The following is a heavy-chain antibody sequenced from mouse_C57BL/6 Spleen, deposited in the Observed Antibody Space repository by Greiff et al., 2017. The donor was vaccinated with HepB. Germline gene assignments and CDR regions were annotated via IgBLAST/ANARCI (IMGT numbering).Heavy chain of an antibody. CDR1: GYTFTDYE. J-gene: IGHJ2*01. CDR3: TRDDGYYGDY. Sequence: QVQLQQSGAELARPGASVTLSCKASGYTFTDYEMHWVKQTPVHGLEWIGAIDPETGGTAYNQKFKGKAILTADKSSSTAYMELRSLTSEDSAVYYCTRDDGYYGDYWGQGTTLTVSS. D-gene: IGHD2-3*01. CDR2: IDPETGGT. V-gene: IGHV1-15*01.